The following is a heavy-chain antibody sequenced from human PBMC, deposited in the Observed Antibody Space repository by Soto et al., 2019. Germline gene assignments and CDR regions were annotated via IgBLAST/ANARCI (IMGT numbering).Heavy chain of an antibody. CDR1: VDSISSGYH. V-gene: IGHV4-38-2*01. CDR3: ARTDSGGYDPY. Sequence: SETLSLTCAVSVDSISSGYHWAWIRQPPGKGLEWVASIYHSGTTYYNPSLTSRVTISVETSKNQFSLKLTSVTAADSAVYYCARTDSGGYDPYCGQGNPVTVSS. J-gene: IGHJ4*02. D-gene: IGHD3-22*01. CDR2: IYHSGTT.